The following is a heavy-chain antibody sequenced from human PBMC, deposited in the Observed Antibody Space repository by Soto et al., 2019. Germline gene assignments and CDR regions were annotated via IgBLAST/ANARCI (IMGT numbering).Heavy chain of an antibody. J-gene: IGHJ6*04. V-gene: IGHV3-30*03. CDR1: GFTFSSYG. Sequence: GGSLRLSCAASGFTFSSYGMHWVRQAPGKGLEWVAVISYDGSNKYYADSVKGRFTISRDNSKNTLYLQMNSLRAEDTAVYYCARTLGDILTGSGPLDVWGKGTTVTVSS. CDR2: ISYDGSNK. D-gene: IGHD3-9*01. CDR3: ARTLGDILTGSGPLDV.